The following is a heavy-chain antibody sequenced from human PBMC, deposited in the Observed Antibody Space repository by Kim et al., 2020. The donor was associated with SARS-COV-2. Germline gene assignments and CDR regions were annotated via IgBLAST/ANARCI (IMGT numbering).Heavy chain of an antibody. CDR1: GGSFSGYY. D-gene: IGHD3-10*01. CDR2: INHSGST. Sequence: SETLSLTCAVYGGSFSGYYWSWIRQPPGKGLEWIGEINHSGSTNYNPSLKSRVTISVDTSKNQFSLKLSSVTAADTAVYYCARGSLRGFGIPGRYYGMDVWGQGTTVTVSS. CDR3: ARGSLRGFGIPGRYYGMDV. J-gene: IGHJ6*02. V-gene: IGHV4-34*01.